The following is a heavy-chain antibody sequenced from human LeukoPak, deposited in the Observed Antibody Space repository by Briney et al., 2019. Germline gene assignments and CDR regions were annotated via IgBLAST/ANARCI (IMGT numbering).Heavy chain of an antibody. Sequence: ASVKVSCKASGGTFSRYPISWVRQAPGQGLEWMGGIIPILGTANYAQKFQGRVTITADKSTSTAYMELSSLRSEDTAVYYCARDVLSRGYSYGAFHYWGQGTLVTVSS. CDR1: GGTFSRYP. CDR3: ARDVLSRGYSYGAFHY. J-gene: IGHJ4*02. D-gene: IGHD5-18*01. V-gene: IGHV1-69*10. CDR2: IIPILGTA.